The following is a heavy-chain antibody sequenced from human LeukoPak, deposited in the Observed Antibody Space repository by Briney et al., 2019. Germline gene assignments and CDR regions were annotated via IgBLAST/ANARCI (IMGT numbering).Heavy chain of an antibody. J-gene: IGHJ3*02. D-gene: IGHD3-10*01. V-gene: IGHV3-30-3*01. CDR3: AKDRGLLNAFHM. CDR1: GFTFSSYA. Sequence: GGSLRLSCAASGFTFSSYAMHWVRQAPGKGLEWVAVISYDGSNKYYADSVKGRFTISRDNSKNTLYLQMNSLRAEDTAVYYCAKDRGLLNAFHMWGQRTMDSVSS. CDR2: ISYDGSNK.